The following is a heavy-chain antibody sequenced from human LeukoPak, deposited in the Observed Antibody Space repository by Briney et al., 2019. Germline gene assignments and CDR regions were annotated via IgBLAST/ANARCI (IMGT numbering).Heavy chain of an antibody. CDR1: GYSISSGYY. CDR3: ASYKYSSSWYSY. Sequence: PSETLSLTCTVSGYSISSGYYWGWIRQPPGKGLEWIGEINHSGSTNYNPSLKSRVTISVDTSKNQFSLKLSSVTAADTAVYYCASYKYSSSWYSYWGQGTLVTVSS. CDR2: INHSGST. J-gene: IGHJ4*02. V-gene: IGHV4-38-2*02. D-gene: IGHD6-13*01.